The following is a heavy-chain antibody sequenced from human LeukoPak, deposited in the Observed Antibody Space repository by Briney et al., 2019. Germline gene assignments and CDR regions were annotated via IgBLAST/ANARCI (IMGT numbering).Heavy chain of an antibody. CDR1: GDSISTNHW. V-gene: IGHV4-4*02. J-gene: IGHJ6*02. CDR3: ARDRRVAVAGTWDYYYGMDV. Sequence: SETLSLTCAVSGDSISTNHWWSWVRQPPGKGLEWIGEVYHSGSTNYNPSLKSRVTISVDTSKNQFSLKLSSVTAADTAVYYCARDRRVAVAGTWDYYYGMDVWGQGTTVTVSS. D-gene: IGHD6-19*01. CDR2: VYHSGST.